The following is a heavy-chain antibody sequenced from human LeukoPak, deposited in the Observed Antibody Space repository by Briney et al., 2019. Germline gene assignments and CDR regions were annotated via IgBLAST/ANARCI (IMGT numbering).Heavy chain of an antibody. CDR2: ISPSVGST. J-gene: IGHJ5*02. V-gene: IGHV1-46*01. Sequence: ASVKVSCKAFGYTFTSNYMHWVRQSPGQGPEWMGVISPSVGSTTYAQKFQGRVTRTRDMSTSTDYLELSSLRSEDTAVYYCARGNSVRDEAWWLNPWGQGTLVTVSS. D-gene: IGHD5-24*01. CDR3: ARGNSVRDEAWWLNP. CDR1: GYTFTSNY.